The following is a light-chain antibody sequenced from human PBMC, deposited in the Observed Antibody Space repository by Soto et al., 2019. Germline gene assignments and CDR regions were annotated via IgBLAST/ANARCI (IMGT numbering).Light chain of an antibody. CDR1: QTVTSNY. CDR2: SAS. V-gene: IGKV3-20*01. CDR3: QQYGSSPPFT. Sequence: ETVLTQSAGTLSLSPGERATLSCRASQTVTSNYLAWFQQKPGQAPRLLIYSASSRATGIPDRFSGSGSGTDLTLTISRLEPEDFAMYYCQQYGSSPPFTFGPGTKVDIK. J-gene: IGKJ3*01.